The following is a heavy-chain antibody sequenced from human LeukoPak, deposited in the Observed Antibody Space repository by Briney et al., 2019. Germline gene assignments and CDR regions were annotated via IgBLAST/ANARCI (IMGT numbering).Heavy chain of an antibody. CDR2: ISGSGGST. Sequence: GGSLRLSCAASGFTFSSYAMSWVRQAPGKGLEWVSAISGSGGSTYYADSVKGRFTISRDNSKNTLYLQMNSLRAGDTAVYYCAKDPRPTVTTYLKYYYGMDVWGQGTTVTVSS. D-gene: IGHD4-17*01. CDR1: GFTFSSYA. CDR3: AKDPRPTVTTYLKYYYGMDV. J-gene: IGHJ6*02. V-gene: IGHV3-23*01.